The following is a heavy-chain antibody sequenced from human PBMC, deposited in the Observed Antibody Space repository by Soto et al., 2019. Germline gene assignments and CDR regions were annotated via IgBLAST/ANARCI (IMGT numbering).Heavy chain of an antibody. CDR2: VNDRGESA. Sequence: LRLSCAASGFTFNSFVMAWVRQAPGKGLEWVAAVNDRGESAFYADSVKGRCTISRENSKNTVSLQMNSLRAEDTAEYYCAKGGYSYGAAFDSWGQGTRVTVSS. CDR3: AKGGYSYGAAFDS. D-gene: IGHD5-18*01. J-gene: IGHJ4*01. V-gene: IGHV3-23*01. CDR1: GFTFNSFV.